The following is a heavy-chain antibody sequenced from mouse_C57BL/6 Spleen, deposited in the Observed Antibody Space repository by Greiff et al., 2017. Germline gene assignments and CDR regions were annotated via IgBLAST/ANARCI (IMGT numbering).Heavy chain of an antibody. CDR3: ARRFITTVVGTMDY. Sequence: QVQLQQSGPELVKPGASVKISCKASGYAFSSSWMNWVKQRPGKGLEWIGRIYPGDGDTNYNGKFKGKATLTADKSSSTAYMQLSSLTSEDSAVYFCARRFITTVVGTMDYWGQGTSVTVSS. J-gene: IGHJ4*01. CDR1: GYAFSSSW. V-gene: IGHV1-82*01. CDR2: IYPGDGDT. D-gene: IGHD1-1*01.